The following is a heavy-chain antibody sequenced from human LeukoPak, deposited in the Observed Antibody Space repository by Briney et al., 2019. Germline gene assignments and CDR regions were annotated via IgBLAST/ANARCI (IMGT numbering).Heavy chain of an antibody. J-gene: IGHJ6*02. CDR1: GFTFSSYA. V-gene: IGHV3-30*04. CDR2: ISYDGSNK. CDR3: ARDRKGALNYGMDV. Sequence: GGSLRLSCAASGFTFSSYAMHWVRQAPGKGLEWVAVISYDGSNKYYADSVKGRFTISRDNSKNTLYLQMNSLRAEDTAVYYCARDRKGALNYGMDVWGQGTTVTVSS.